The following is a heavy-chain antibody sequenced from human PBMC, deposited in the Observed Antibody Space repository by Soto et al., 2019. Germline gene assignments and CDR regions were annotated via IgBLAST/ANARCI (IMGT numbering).Heavy chain of an antibody. D-gene: IGHD3-3*01. Sequence: LRLSCAASGSTFSSSEMHWVRQAPGKGLEWVSYISKSSSVIYYADSVKGRFTISRDNAKNLLYLQMNSLRAEDTAVYFCASVNLQFSYGIDVWGQGXTVTVYS. J-gene: IGHJ6*02. CDR2: ISKSSSVI. CDR3: ASVNLQFSYGIDV. V-gene: IGHV3-48*03. CDR1: GSTFSSSE.